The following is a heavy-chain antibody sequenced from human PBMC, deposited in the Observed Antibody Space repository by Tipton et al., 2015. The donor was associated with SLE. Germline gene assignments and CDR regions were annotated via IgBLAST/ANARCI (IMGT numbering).Heavy chain of an antibody. CDR1: GFTFSSYA. CDR2: ISYDGSNK. J-gene: IGHJ4*02. Sequence: SLRLSCAASGFTFSSYAMHWVRQAPGKGLEWVAVISYDGSNKYYADSVKRRFTISRDNSKNTLYLQMNSLRAEDTAVYYCARAFGSAADFDYWGQGTLVTVSS. V-gene: IGHV3-30*04. D-gene: IGHD6-25*01. CDR3: ARAFGSAADFDY.